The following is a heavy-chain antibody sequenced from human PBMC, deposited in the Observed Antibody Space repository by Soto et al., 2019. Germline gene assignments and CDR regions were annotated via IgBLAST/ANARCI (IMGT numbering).Heavy chain of an antibody. CDR3: ARSTYYDFWRGYPGAFDI. D-gene: IGHD3-3*01. Sequence: SVKVSCKASGGTFSSYAISWVRQAPGQGLEWMGGIIPTFGTANYAQKFQGRVTITADESTSTAYMELSSLRSEDTAVYYCARSTYYDFWRGYPGAFDIWGQGKMVTVSS. V-gene: IGHV1-69*13. CDR2: IIPTFGTA. J-gene: IGHJ3*02. CDR1: GGTFSSYA.